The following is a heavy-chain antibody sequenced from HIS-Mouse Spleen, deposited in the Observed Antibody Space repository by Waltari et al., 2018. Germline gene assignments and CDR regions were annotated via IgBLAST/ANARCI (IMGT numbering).Heavy chain of an antibody. Sequence: QVQLQQWGAGLLKPSETLSLTCAVYVGSFSGYYWSWIRQPPGKGLEGIGEINHSGSTNYNPSLKSRVTISVDTSKNQFSLKLSSVTAADTAVYYCARVNSSFDYWGQGTLVTVSS. V-gene: IGHV4-34*01. CDR3: ARVNSSFDY. D-gene: IGHD6-13*01. J-gene: IGHJ4*02. CDR2: INHSGST. CDR1: VGSFSGYY.